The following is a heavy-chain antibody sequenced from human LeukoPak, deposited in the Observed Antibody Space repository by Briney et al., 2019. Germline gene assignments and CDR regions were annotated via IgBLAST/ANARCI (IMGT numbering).Heavy chain of an antibody. CDR3: ARLYDYVWGSYRHNWFDP. D-gene: IGHD3-16*02. Sequence: SETLSLTCTVSGGSISSYYWSWIRQPAGKGLEWIGRIYTSGSTNYDPSLKSRVTMSVDTSKNQLSLKLSSVTAADTAVYYCARLYDYVWGSYRHNWFDPWGQGTLVTVSS. J-gene: IGHJ5*02. V-gene: IGHV4-4*07. CDR1: GGSISSYY. CDR2: IYTSGST.